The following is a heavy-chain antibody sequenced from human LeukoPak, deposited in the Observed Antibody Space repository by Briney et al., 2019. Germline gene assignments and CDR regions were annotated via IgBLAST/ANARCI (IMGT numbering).Heavy chain of an antibody. J-gene: IGHJ5*02. CDR2: IYPSDSFN. D-gene: IGHD2/OR15-2a*01. V-gene: IGHV5-51*01. CDR3: ARPIASNWFDP. Sequence: GESLKISCKGSGYRITRYWIGCVRQMPGKGLEWMGFIYPSDSFNTYSPSFQRQVTITADKSINTAYLQWSSLKASDTGMYYCARPIASNWFDPWGRGTLVTVSS. CDR1: GYRITRYW.